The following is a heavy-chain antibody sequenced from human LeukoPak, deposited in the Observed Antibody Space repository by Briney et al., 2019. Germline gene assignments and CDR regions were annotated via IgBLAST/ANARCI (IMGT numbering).Heavy chain of an antibody. Sequence: SETLSLTCTVSGGSISSYYWSWIRQPPGKGLEWTGYIYYSGSTNYNPSLKSRVTISVDTSKNQFSLKLSSVTAADTAVYYCARGGEGYYDSSGYYPFDYWGQGTLVTVSS. CDR1: GGSISSYY. CDR3: ARGGEGYYDSSGYYPFDY. J-gene: IGHJ4*02. CDR2: IYYSGST. V-gene: IGHV4-59*01. D-gene: IGHD3-22*01.